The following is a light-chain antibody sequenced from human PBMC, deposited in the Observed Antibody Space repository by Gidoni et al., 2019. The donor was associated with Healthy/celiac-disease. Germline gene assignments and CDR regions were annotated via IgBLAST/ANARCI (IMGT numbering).Light chain of an antibody. CDR3: QQRSNWPPLFT. CDR2: DAS. J-gene: IGKJ3*01. CDR1: QSVRSY. V-gene: IGKV3-11*01. Sequence: EIVLTQSPATLSLSPGERATLSCRASQSVRSYLAWYQKKPGQAPRLLIYDASNRATGIPARFSGSGSGTGFTLTISSLEPEDFAVYYCQQRSNWPPLFTFGPGTKVDIK.